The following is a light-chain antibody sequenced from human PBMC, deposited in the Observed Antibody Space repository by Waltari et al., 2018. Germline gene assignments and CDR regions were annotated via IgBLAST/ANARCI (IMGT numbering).Light chain of an antibody. CDR2: EVS. CDR1: STNLGTYKL. CDR3: CSFAGSSTS. Sequence: QSALPQPAPVSGSPGQSITIPCSHTSTNLGTYKLVYWYHQRPGKAPNLVIYEVSERPSGVSNRFSGSKSGDTASLTISGLQAEDEADYYCCSFAGSSTSFGTGTTVTVL. V-gene: IGLV2-23*02. J-gene: IGLJ1*01.